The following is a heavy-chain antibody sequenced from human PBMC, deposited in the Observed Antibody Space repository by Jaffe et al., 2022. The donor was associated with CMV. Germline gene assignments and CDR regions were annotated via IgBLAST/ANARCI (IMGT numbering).Heavy chain of an antibody. Sequence: QVQLQQWGAGLLKPSETLSLTCAVYGGSFSGYYWSWIRQPPGKGLEWIGEINHSGSTNYNPSLKSRVTISVDTSKNQFSLKLSSVTAADTAVYYCARGGGRSVAAAGIGWFDPWGQGTLVTVSS. D-gene: IGHD6-13*01. CDR1: GGSFSGYY. J-gene: IGHJ5*02. CDR3: ARGGGRSVAAAGIGWFDP. CDR2: INHSGST. V-gene: IGHV4-34*01.